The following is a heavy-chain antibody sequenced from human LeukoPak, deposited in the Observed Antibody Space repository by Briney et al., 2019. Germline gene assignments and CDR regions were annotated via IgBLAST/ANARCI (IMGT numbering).Heavy chain of an antibody. Sequence: ASVKVSCKASGGTFSSYAISWVRQAPGQGLEWMGRIIPIFGIANYAQKFQGRVTITADKSTRTAYMELSSLRSEDTAVYYCARDSTAVAGGNWFDPWGQGTLVTVSS. V-gene: IGHV1-69*04. CDR3: ARDSTAVAGGNWFDP. J-gene: IGHJ5*02. CDR1: GGTFSSYA. D-gene: IGHD6-19*01. CDR2: IIPIFGIA.